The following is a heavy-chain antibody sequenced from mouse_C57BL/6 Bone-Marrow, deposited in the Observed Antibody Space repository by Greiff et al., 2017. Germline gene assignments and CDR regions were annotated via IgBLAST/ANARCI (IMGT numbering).Heavy chain of an antibody. CDR1: GFTFSSYA. CDR3: ARAGYWLAWFAY. V-gene: IGHV5-4*01. Sequence: DVHLVESGGGLVKPGGSLKLSCAASGFTFSSYAMSWVRETPEKRLEWVATISDGGSYTYYPDNVKGRFTISRDNAKNNLYLQMSHLKSEDTAMYDGARAGYWLAWFAYWGQGTLVTVAA. J-gene: IGHJ3*01. D-gene: IGHD3-2*02. CDR2: ISDGGSYT.